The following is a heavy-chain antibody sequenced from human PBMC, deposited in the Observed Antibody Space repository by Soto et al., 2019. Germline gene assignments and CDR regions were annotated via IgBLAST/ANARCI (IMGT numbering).Heavy chain of an antibody. CDR1: GGSISSGDYY. J-gene: IGHJ3*02. CDR3: ARDRDYYDSSGYLDAFDI. Sequence: SETLSLTCTVSGGSISSGDYYWSWIRQPPGKGLEWIGYIYYSGSTYYNPSPKSRVTISVDTSKNQFSLKLSSVTAADTAVYYCARDRDYYDSSGYLDAFDIWGQGTMVTVSS. CDR2: IYYSGST. D-gene: IGHD3-22*01. V-gene: IGHV4-30-4*01.